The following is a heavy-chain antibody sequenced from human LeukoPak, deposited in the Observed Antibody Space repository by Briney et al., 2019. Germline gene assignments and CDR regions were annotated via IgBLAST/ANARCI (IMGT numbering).Heavy chain of an antibody. V-gene: IGHV4-34*01. CDR3: ARDDGFGELFVY. Sequence: SETLSLTCAVYGGSFSGYYWSWIRQPPGKGLEWIGEINHSGSTNYNPSLKSRVTISVDTSKNQFSLKLSSVTAADTAVYYCARDDGFGELFVYWGQGTLVTVSS. J-gene: IGHJ4*02. CDR1: GGSFSGYY. CDR2: INHSGST. D-gene: IGHD3-10*01.